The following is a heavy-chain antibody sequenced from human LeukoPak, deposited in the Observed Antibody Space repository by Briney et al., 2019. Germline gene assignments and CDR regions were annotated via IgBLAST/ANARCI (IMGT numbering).Heavy chain of an antibody. J-gene: IGHJ5*02. CDR2: IYYSGST. CDR1: SGSIDNYY. CDR3: ARDSGSSTHDP. V-gene: IGHV4-59*01. Sequence: SETLSLTCTVSSGSIDNYYWSWIRQPPGKGLEWIGYIYYSGSTNYNPSLKSRVTISVDTSKKQFYLKVISVTAADTAVYYCARDSGSSTHDPWGQGTLVTVSS. D-gene: IGHD2-2*01.